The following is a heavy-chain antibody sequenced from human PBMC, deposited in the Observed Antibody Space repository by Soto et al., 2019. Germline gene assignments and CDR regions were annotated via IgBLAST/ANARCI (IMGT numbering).Heavy chain of an antibody. J-gene: IGHJ4*02. CDR2: IYYSGST. CDR3: ARGSSSPGLLFDY. CDR1: GGSISSYY. V-gene: IGHV4-59*01. D-gene: IGHD6-6*01. Sequence: SETLSLTCTVSGGSISSYYWSWIRQPPGKGLEWIGYIYYSGSTNYNPSLKSRVTISVDTSKNQFSLKLSSVTAADTAVYHCARGSSSPGLLFDYWGQGTLVTVSS.